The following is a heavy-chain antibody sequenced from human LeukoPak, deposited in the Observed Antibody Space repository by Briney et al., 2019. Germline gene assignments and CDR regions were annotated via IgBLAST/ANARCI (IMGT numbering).Heavy chain of an antibody. V-gene: IGHV3-7*01. Sequence: PGGSLRLSCAASGFTFSSYWMSWVRQAPGKELEWVANIKQDGSEKYYVDSVKGRFTISRDNAKNSLYLQMNSLRAEDTAVYYCARDGSSSWYNYYYYYRDVWGKGTTVTVSS. D-gene: IGHD6-13*01. CDR2: IKQDGSEK. CDR3: ARDGSSSWYNYYYYYRDV. CDR1: GFTFSSYW. J-gene: IGHJ6*03.